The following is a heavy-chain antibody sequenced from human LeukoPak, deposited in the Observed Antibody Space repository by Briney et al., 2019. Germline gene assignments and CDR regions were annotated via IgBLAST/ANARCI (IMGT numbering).Heavy chain of an antibody. CDR3: TVGPHHYFDS. CDR1: GGSINSGGYY. J-gene: IGHJ4*02. CDR2: ISYSGST. V-gene: IGHV4-31*03. D-gene: IGHD4-11*01. Sequence: SETLSLTCSVSGGSINSGGYYWSWIRQHPGKGLEWTRYISYSGSTYYNPSLKSRVTISLDTSKNQFSLRLSSVSTADTAVYFCTVGPHHYFDSWGQGTLVTVSS.